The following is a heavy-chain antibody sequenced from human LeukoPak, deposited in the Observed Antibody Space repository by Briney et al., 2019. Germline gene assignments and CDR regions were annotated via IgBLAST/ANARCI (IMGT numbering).Heavy chain of an antibody. V-gene: IGHV3-15*01. CDR3: TTRASYYDFWKTDY. CDR1: GLTFSNAW. CDR2: IKSKTDGGTT. J-gene: IGHJ4*02. D-gene: IGHD3-3*01. Sequence: GGSLRLSCAASGLTFSNAWMSWVRQAPGKGLEWVGRIKSKTDGGTTDYAAPVKGRFIISRDDSKNTLYLQMNSLKTEDTAVYYCTTRASYYDFWKTDYWGQGTLVTVSS.